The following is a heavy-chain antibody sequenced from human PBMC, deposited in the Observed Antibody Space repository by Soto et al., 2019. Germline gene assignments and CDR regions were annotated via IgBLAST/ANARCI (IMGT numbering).Heavy chain of an antibody. Sequence: ASVKVSCKASGYSFTGYGISWVRQAPGQGLEWMGWISAYNGNTNYAQKLQGRVTMTTDTSTSTAFMELRSLRPDDTAVYYCARDSSGWYVGYFDYWGRGTLVTVSS. J-gene: IGHJ4*02. CDR1: GYSFTGYG. D-gene: IGHD6-19*01. CDR3: ARDSSGWYVGYFDY. V-gene: IGHV1-18*01. CDR2: ISAYNGNT.